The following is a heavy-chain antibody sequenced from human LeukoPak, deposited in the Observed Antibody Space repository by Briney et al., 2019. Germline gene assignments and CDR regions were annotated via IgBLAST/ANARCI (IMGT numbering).Heavy chain of an antibody. J-gene: IGHJ4*02. V-gene: IGHV3-33*01. CDR2: IWYDGSNK. D-gene: IGHD5-24*01. CDR3: ARRAPTRYFDY. CDR1: GFTFSSYG. Sequence: GGSLRLSCAASGFTFSSYGMHWVRQAPGKGLEWVAVIWYDGSNKYYADSVKGRFTISRDNSKNTLYLQMNSLRAEDTAVYYCARRAPTRYFDYWGQGTLVTVSS.